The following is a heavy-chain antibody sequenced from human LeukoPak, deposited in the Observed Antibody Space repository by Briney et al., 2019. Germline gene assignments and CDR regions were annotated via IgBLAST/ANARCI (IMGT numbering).Heavy chain of an antibody. CDR2: ITKGGATV. CDR3: ARLSVSITRRFDL. D-gene: IGHD3-3*01. J-gene: IGHJ5*02. Sequence: PGGSLRLSCAPSGFTLSNYEMNWVRLTPGKGLEWISYITKGGATVLYAESVKGRFTISRDNANSSLYLQTNSLRAEDTAVYFCARLSVSITRRFDLWGQGTLVTVSS. CDR1: GFTLSNYE. V-gene: IGHV3-48*03.